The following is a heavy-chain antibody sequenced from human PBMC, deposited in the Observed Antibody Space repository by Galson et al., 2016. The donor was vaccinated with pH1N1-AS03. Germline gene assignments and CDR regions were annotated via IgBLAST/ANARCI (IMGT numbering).Heavy chain of an antibody. CDR3: STDLFGEPTT. Sequence: SLRLSCAGSTFIARSNYMSWVRQAPGKGLEWVSVIYHGEAGTSYYADSVKGRFTISRHISTNTVNLQMNKLRVDETATYYCSTDLFGEPTTWGQGTLIIVS. D-gene: IGHD3-16*01. J-gene: IGHJ5*02. CDR2: IYHGEAGTS. CDR1: TFIARSNY. V-gene: IGHV3-53*01.